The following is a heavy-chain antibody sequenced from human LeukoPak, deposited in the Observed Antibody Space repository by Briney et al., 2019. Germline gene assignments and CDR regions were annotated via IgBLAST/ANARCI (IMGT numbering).Heavy chain of an antibody. CDR3: ASAAGAFYF. V-gene: IGHV3-33*01. CDR2: IWPDGSNK. CDR1: GITFSSYG. D-gene: IGHD6-13*01. Sequence: GRSLRLSCEASGITFSSYGIHWVRQAPGKGLEWVAVIWPDGSNKYYADSVKGRFTISRDNSKNTLWLQMNSLRAEDTAVYYCASAAGAFYFWGQGTKVTVS. J-gene: IGHJ3*01.